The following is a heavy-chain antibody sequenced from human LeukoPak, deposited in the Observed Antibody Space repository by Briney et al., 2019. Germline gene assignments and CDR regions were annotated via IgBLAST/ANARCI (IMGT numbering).Heavy chain of an antibody. Sequence: SETLSLTYTVSGGSISSSSYYWGWIRQPPGKGLEWIGSIYYSGSTYYNPSLKSRVTISVDTSKNQFSLKLSSVTAADTAVYYCARPVYDFWSGYYDGDDYWGQGTLVTVSS. J-gene: IGHJ4*02. CDR3: ARPVYDFWSGYYDGDDY. D-gene: IGHD3-3*01. V-gene: IGHV4-39*01. CDR2: IYYSGST. CDR1: GGSISSSSYY.